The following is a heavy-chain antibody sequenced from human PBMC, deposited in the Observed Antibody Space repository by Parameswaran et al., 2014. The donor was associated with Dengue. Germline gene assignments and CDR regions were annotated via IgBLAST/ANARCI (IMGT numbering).Heavy chain of an antibody. CDR2: IIPIFGTA. Sequence: SWVRQAPGQGLEWMGGIIPIFGTANYAQKFQGRVTITADESTSTAYMELSSLRSEDTAVYYCARARLNLNRGCGRHDGHCYYYGMDVWGQGTTVTVSS. CDR3: ARARLNLNRGCGRHDGHCYYYGMDV. V-gene: IGHV1-69*01. D-gene: IGHD1-26*01. J-gene: IGHJ6*02.